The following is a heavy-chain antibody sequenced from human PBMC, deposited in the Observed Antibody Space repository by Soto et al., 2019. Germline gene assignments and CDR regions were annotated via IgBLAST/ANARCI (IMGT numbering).Heavy chain of an antibody. V-gene: IGHV3-23*01. CDR1: GVTFSSYA. J-gene: IGHJ6*02. Sequence: HPGGSLRLSCAASGVTFSSYAMSWVRQAPGKGLEWVSAISASGSSTYYADSVKGRFTIPRDNSKNTLYLQMNSLRAEDTAVYYCAKEVSGCNRYTHRYGISVCGQGTTVPVS. CDR2: ISASGSST. CDR3: AKEVSGCNRYTHRYGISV. D-gene: IGHD3-3*01.